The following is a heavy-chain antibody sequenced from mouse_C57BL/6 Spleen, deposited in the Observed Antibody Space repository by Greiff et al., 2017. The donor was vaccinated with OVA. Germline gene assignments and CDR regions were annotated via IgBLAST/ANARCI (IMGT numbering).Heavy chain of an antibody. D-gene: IGHD2-4*01. V-gene: IGHV1-69*01. J-gene: IGHJ3*01. CDR3: ARWDDYDEGRFAY. CDR1: GYTFTSYW. Sequence: VQLQQPGAELVMPGASVKLSCKASGYTFTSYWMHWVKQRPGQGLEWIGEIDPSDSYTNYNQKFKGKSTLTVDKSSSTAYMQLSSLTSEDSAVYYCARWDDYDEGRFAYWGQGTLVTVSA. CDR2: IDPSDSYT.